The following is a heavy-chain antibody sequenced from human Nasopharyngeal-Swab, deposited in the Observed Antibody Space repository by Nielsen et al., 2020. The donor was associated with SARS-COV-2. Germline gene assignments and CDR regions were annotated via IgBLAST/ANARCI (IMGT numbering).Heavy chain of an antibody. V-gene: IGHV4-34*01. CDR1: GGSFTSYY. J-gene: IGHJ6*03. Sequence: GSLRLSCVVYGGSFTSYYWGWIRQPPGKGLEWIAEINHSGSTHYNPSLKSRVTISLDTSKNQFSLKLSSLTAADTAAYYCARGLSGVVPAPILGLGPFYSYYYMDVWGKGTTVTVSS. CDR3: ARGLSGVVPAPILGLGPFYSYYYMDV. D-gene: IGHD2-2*01. CDR2: INHSGST.